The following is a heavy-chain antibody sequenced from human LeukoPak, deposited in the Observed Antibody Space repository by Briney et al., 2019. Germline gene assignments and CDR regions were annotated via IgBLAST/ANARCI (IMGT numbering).Heavy chain of an antibody. V-gene: IGHV3-21*01. D-gene: IGHD3-22*01. Sequence: GGSLRLSCAASGFTFSSYSMNWVRQAPGKGLEWVSSISSSSSYIYYADSVKGRFTISRDNAKNSLYLQMNSLRAEDTAVYYCARGGYYVSSGLNFDYWGQGTLVTVSS. J-gene: IGHJ4*02. CDR3: ARGGYYVSSGLNFDY. CDR2: ISSSSSYI. CDR1: GFTFSSYS.